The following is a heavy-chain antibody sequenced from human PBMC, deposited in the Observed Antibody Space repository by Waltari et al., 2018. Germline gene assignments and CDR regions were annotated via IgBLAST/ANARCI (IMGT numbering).Heavy chain of an antibody. CDR1: SGAISSSGYY. CDR3: AKVWKNYRTDY. CDR2: IYYSGNT. D-gene: IGHD3-16*02. J-gene: IGHJ4*02. Sequence: QLQLQESGPGLVKPSETLSLTCTVSSGAISSSGYYWGWIRQPPGKGLELMGSIYYSGNTYYNPSLKNRVTISVDTSKKQFSLKVTSVTAADTAVYYCAKVWKNYRTDYWGQGTLVTVSS. V-gene: IGHV4-39*07.